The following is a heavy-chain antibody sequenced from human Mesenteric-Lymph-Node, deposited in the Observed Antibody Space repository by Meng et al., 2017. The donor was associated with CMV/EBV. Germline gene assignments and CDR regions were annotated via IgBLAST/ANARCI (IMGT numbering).Heavy chain of an antibody. Sequence: GGSLRLSCAASGFTVSSNYMSWVRQAPGKGLEWVSSISSSSTYIFYADSVQGRFIISRDDAENSVYLQMNSLTDEDTALYYCAREEINCGGDCYVSWGQGTLVTVSS. J-gene: IGHJ5*02. D-gene: IGHD2-21*01. V-gene: IGHV3-21*01. CDR3: AREEINCGGDCYVS. CDR1: GFTVSSNY. CDR2: ISSSSTYI.